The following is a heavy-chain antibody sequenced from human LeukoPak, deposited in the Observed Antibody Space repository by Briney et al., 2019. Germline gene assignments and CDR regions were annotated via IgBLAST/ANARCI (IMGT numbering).Heavy chain of an antibody. Sequence: GESLKISCKGSGKNFATYWIGWVRQMPGKGLEWLGIIYVGDSDARYNPSFQGQVTISADKSISTAYLQLSSLKASDTAMYYCARHQGIAVAGKLDYWGQGTLVTVSS. D-gene: IGHD6-19*01. CDR3: ARHQGIAVAGKLDY. J-gene: IGHJ4*02. V-gene: IGHV5-51*01. CDR2: IYVGDSDA. CDR1: GKNFATYW.